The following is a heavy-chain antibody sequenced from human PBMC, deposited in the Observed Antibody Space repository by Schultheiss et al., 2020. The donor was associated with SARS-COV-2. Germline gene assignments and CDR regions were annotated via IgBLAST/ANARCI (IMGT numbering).Heavy chain of an antibody. CDR3: ARDPYCSSTSCQSRYYMDV. CDR1: GFSFRSFA. J-gene: IGHJ6*03. Sequence: GGSLRLSCAASGFSFRSFAMHWVRQAPGKGLEWVAVISHAGTNKYYADSVKGRFTISRDNSKNTLYLQMSSLRAEDTAVYYCARDPYCSSTSCQSRYYMDVWGKGTTVTVSS. D-gene: IGHD2-2*01. V-gene: IGHV3-30*04. CDR2: ISHAGTNK.